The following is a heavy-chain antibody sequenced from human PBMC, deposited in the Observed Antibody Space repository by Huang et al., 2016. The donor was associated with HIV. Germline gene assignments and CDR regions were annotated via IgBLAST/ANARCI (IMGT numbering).Heavy chain of an antibody. CDR2: SYWNDEK. D-gene: IGHD3-10*01. V-gene: IGHV2-5*01. J-gene: IGHJ4*02. CDR3: AVTFTSGSFDY. CDR1: GFSLSTSTVG. Sequence: QITLKESGPILVKPTETLTVTCTFSGFSLSTSTVGVGWIRQPPGKALEWLTVSYWNDEKRYSPSWRTRVTITKDTSNEQVVLTLTNMDPMDTGTYYCAVTFTSGSFDYWGQGTLVTVSS.